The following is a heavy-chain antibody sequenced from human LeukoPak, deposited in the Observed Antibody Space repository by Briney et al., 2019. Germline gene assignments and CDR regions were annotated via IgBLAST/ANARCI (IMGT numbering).Heavy chain of an antibody. Sequence: PGGSLRLSCAASGFCFISYGMHSVRPAPGKGLEWVGVISDDGRSKDYADSVKGRFTISRDNSKDTLYLQMNGLRDEDTAVYYCAKRPSDYGDYVSYFDFWGQGTLVTVSS. CDR1: GFCFISYG. J-gene: IGHJ4*02. CDR3: AKRPSDYGDYVSYFDF. V-gene: IGHV3-30*18. D-gene: IGHD4-17*01. CDR2: ISDDGRSK.